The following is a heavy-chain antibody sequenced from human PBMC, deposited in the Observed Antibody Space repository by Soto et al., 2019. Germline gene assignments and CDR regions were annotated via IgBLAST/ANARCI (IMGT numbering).Heavy chain of an antibody. J-gene: IGHJ6*02. CDR2: LSGSGGST. V-gene: IGHV3-23*01. CDR3: AKDHDYGELVGGMDV. D-gene: IGHD4-17*01. Sequence: PGGSLRLSCAASGFTFSSYAMSWVRQAPGKGLEWVSVLSGSGGSTYYADSVKGRFTISRDNSKDTLYLQMNSLRAEDTAVYYCAKDHDYGELVGGMDVWGQGTTVTVSS. CDR1: GFTFSSYA.